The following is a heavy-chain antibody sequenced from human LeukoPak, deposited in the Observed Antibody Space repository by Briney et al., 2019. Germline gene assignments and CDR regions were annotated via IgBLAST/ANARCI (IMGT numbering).Heavy chain of an antibody. CDR1: GYTFTGYY. V-gene: IGHV1-2*02. Sequence: ASVKVSCTASGYTFTGYYMHWVRQAPGQGLEWMGWINPNSGGTNYAQKFQGRVTMTRDTSTSTVNMELSSLRSEDTAVYYCARVGDYYGSGSYSPYDFWGQGTLVTVSS. CDR3: ARVGDYYGSGSYSPYDF. D-gene: IGHD3-10*01. J-gene: IGHJ4*02. CDR2: INPNSGGT.